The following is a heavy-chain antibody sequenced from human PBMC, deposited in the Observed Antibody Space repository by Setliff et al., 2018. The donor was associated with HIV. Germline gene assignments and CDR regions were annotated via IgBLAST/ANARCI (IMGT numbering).Heavy chain of an antibody. D-gene: IGHD3-10*01. V-gene: IGHV7-4-1*02. CDR1: GYTFTSYA. Sequence: ASVKVSCKASGYTFTSYAMKWVRQAPGQGLEWMGMINTNTGNPTYAQGFTGRFVFSLDTSVSTAYLQISSLKAEATAVYHCARDFGRFGELYSDYWGQGTLVTVSS. CDR2: INTNTGNP. J-gene: IGHJ4*02. CDR3: ARDFGRFGELYSDY.